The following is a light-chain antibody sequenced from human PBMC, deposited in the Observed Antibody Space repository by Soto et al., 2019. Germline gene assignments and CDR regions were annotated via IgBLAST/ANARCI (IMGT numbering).Light chain of an antibody. CDR3: SSYRSSDPLEV. V-gene: IGLV2-14*01. CDR2: AVI. Sequence: QSALTQPASVSASPGQSIFISCTGTSEDIGAYDYVSWYQQHPGKAPKLILYAVINRPSGVSSRFSGSKSGNTASLNISGVQPEDESDSYCSSYRSSDPLEVFGTGTKATDL. CDR1: SEDIGAYDY. J-gene: IGLJ1*01.